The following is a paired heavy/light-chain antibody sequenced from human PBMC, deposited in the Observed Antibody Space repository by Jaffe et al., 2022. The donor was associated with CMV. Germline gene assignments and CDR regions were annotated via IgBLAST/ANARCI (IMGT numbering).Heavy chain of an antibody. CDR1: GFTFSDYY. V-gene: IGHV3-11*01. D-gene: IGHD3-22*01. Sequence: QVQLVESGGGLVKPGGSLRLSCAASGFTFSDYYMSWIRQAPGKGLEWVSYISSSGSTIYYADSVKGRFTISRDNAKNSLYLQMNSLRAEDTAVYYCARDAYYYDSSGYSYYYYYGMDVWGQGTTVTVSS. J-gene: IGHJ6*02. CDR3: ARDAYYYDSSGYSYYYYYGMDV. CDR2: ISSSGSTI.
Light chain of an antibody. CDR3: QVWDSSTKV. V-gene: IGLV3-9*01. J-gene: IGLJ1*01. CDR1: NIGSKN. CDR2: RDS. Sequence: SYELTQPLSVSVALGQTARITCGGNNIGSKNVHWYQQKPGQAPVLVIYRDSNRPSGIPERFSGSNSGNTATLTISRAQAGDEADYYCQVWDSSTKVFGTGTKVTVL.